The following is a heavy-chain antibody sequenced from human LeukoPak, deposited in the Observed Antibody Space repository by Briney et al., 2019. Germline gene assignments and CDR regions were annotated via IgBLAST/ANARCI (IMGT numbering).Heavy chain of an antibody. CDR2: IYYSGGT. CDR1: SGSIGFYY. CDR3: ARAGYSSSWYHAEIDY. D-gene: IGHD6-13*01. Sequence: SETLSLTCTVSSGSIGFYYWSWIRQPPGKGLEWIGYIYYSGGTNYNPSLKSRVTISVDTSKNQFSLKLSSVTAADTAVYYCARAGYSSSWYHAEIDYWGQGTLVTVSS. J-gene: IGHJ4*02. V-gene: IGHV4-59*08.